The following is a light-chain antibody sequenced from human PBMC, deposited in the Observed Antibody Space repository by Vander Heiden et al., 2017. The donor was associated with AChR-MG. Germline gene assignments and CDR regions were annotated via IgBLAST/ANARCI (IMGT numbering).Light chain of an antibody. CDR3: TSHSSSSTRV. V-gene: IGLV2-14*03. CDR1: SSHIGRYHY. CDR2: DVT. J-gene: IGLJ3*02. Sequence: LTQPASVSGSPGQSITISCTGTSSHIGRYHYVSWYQHHPGKAPQLIIYDVTKRPSGVPNRVSGSKSGSTASLTIAGLQAEDEADFYCTSHSSSSTRVFGGGTKLTVL.